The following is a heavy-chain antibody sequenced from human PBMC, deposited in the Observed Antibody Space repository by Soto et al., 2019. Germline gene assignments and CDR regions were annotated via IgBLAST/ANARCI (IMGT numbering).Heavy chain of an antibody. V-gene: IGHV4-31*03. D-gene: IGHD3-10*01. CDR2: IYYSGST. CDR1: GGSISSGGYY. CDR3: ARDFTGSASYYYGMDV. J-gene: IGHJ6*02. Sequence: SETLSLTCTVSGGSISSGGYYWSWIRQHPGKGLEWIGYIYYSGSTYYNPSLKSRVTISVDTSKNQFSLKLSSVTAAATAVYYCARDFTGSASYYYGMDVWGQGTTVTVSS.